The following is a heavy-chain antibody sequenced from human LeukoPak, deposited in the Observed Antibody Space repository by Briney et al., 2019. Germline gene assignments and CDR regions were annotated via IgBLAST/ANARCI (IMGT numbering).Heavy chain of an antibody. V-gene: IGHV3-23*01. CDR3: ATERGDSPDY. CDR2: ISGSGANT. Sequence: GGSLRLSCAASGFAFSNYAMSWVRQAPGKGLEWVSGISGSGANTYHADSVKGRFTISRDNSKNTLYVQMNSLRAEDTAVYYCATERGDSPDYWGQGTLVTVSS. D-gene: IGHD2-21*01. CDR1: GFAFSNYA. J-gene: IGHJ4*02.